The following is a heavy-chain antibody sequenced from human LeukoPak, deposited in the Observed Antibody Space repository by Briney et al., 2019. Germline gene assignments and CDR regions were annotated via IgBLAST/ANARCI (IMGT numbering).Heavy chain of an antibody. CDR1: GGSCSGYC. V-gene: IGHV4-34*01. CDR2: INHSGST. Sequence: PSETLSLTCAVYGGSCSGYCWSWIRQPPGKGLEWIGEINHSGSTNYNPSLKSRVTISVDTSKNQFSLKLSSVTAADTAVYYCARGLVGATIFDYWGQGTLVTVSS. CDR3: ARGLVGATIFDY. J-gene: IGHJ4*02. D-gene: IGHD1-26*01.